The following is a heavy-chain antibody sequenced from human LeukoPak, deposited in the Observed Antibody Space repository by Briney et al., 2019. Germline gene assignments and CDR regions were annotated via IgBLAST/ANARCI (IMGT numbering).Heavy chain of an antibody. J-gene: IGHJ4*02. Sequence: GESLKISCKGSGYTLSSYWIGWVRQMPGKGLEWMGIIYPGDSDTRYSPSLRGQVTISVDTSIGTAYLQWSSLKASDTAIYYCARQNDFRLDYWGQGTLVTVSS. CDR2: IYPGDSDT. D-gene: IGHD3-3*01. CDR1: GYTLSSYW. V-gene: IGHV5-51*01. CDR3: ARQNDFRLDY.